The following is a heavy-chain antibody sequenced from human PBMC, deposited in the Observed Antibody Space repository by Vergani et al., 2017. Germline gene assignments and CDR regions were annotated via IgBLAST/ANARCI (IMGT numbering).Heavy chain of an antibody. CDR2: IIPIFGTA. V-gene: IGHV1-69*13. CDR3: ATHQRSGYDFDY. J-gene: IGHJ4*02. Sequence: QVQLVQSGAEVKKPGASVKVSCKASGYTFTSYGISWVRQAPGQGLEWMGGIIPIFGTANYAQKFQGRVTITADESTSTAYMELSSLRSEDTAVYYCATHQRSGYDFDYWGQGTLVTVSS. D-gene: IGHD3-3*01. CDR1: GYTFTSYG.